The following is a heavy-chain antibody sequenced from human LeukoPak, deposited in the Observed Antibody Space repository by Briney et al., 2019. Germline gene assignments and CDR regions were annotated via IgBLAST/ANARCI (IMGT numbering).Heavy chain of an antibody. CDR1: GFTISSDY. J-gene: IGHJ4*02. CDR2: ISGSGGST. Sequence: GGSLRLSCAASGFTISSDYMSWVRQAPGKGLEWVSAISGSGGSTYYADSVKGRFTISRDNSKNTLYLQMNSLRAEDTAVYYCANLALYCSGGGCYSFPDWGQGTLVTVSS. V-gene: IGHV3-23*01. CDR3: ANLALYCSGGGCYSFPD. D-gene: IGHD2-15*01.